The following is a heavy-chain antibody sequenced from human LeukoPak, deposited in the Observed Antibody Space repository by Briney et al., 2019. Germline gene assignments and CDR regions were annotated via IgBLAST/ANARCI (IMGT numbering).Heavy chain of an antibody. CDR3: ASLAYCGGDCSLEDYYYYMDV. CDR2: IYTSGST. D-gene: IGHD2-21*01. CDR1: GGSISSGSYY. J-gene: IGHJ6*03. Sequence: SETLSLTCTVSGGSISSGSYYWSWIRQPAGKGLEWIGRIYTSGSTNYNPSLKSRVTISVDASKNQFSLKLSSVTAADTAVYYCASLAYCGGDCSLEDYYYYMDVWGKGTTVTVSS. V-gene: IGHV4-61*02.